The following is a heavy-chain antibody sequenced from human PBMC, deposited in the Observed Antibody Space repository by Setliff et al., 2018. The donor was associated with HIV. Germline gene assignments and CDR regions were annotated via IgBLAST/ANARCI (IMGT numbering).Heavy chain of an antibody. V-gene: IGHV3-21*01. D-gene: IGHD3-10*01. CDR1: GFTFSNWN. Sequence: PGESLKIYCAASGFTFSNWNMGWVRQAPGKGLEWVSSNSGYGEETYYADSVKGRFTISRDNAKNSLFLQLNSLRAEDTAVYYCARGRGVFSPSDYWGQGTLVTVSS. J-gene: IGHJ4*02. CDR3: ARGRGVFSPSDY. CDR2: NSGYGEET.